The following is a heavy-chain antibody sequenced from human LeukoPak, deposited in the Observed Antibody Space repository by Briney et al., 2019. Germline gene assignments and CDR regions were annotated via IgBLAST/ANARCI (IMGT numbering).Heavy chain of an antibody. CDR3: ARDSFDAYSSSWDQFDY. D-gene: IGHD6-13*01. CDR2: ISYSGST. CDR1: GGSISSYY. Sequence: PSETLSLTCTVSGGSISSYYWSWIRQPPGKGLERIGYISYSGSTNYNPSLKSRVTISVDTSKNQFSLKLSSVTAADTAVYYCARDSFDAYSSSWDQFDYWGQGTLVTVSS. V-gene: IGHV4-59*01. J-gene: IGHJ4*02.